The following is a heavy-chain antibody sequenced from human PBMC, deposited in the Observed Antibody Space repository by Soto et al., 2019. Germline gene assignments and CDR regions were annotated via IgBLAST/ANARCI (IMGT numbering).Heavy chain of an antibody. V-gene: IGHV3-15*01. CDR3: TTELVYYDSSFSSKNDY. J-gene: IGHJ4*02. D-gene: IGHD3-22*01. CDR2: IKSKTDGGTT. CDR1: GFTFSSYS. Sequence: PGGSLRLSCAASGFTFSSYSMNWVRQAPGKGLEWVGRIKSKTDGGTTDYAAPVKGRFTISRDDSKNTLYLQMNSLKTEDTAVYYCTTELVYYDSSFSSKNDYWGQGTLVTVSS.